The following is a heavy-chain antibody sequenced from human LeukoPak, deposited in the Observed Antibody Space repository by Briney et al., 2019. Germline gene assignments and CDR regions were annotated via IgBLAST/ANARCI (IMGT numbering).Heavy chain of an antibody. Sequence: PSETLSLTCTVSGYSINSGYYWGWIRQPPGKGLEWIGSIYYSGSTYYNPSLKSRVTMSVDTSKNQFSLKLSSVTAADTAVYYCARLRGSPAVYYYYMDVWGKGTTVTVSS. D-gene: IGHD1-26*01. V-gene: IGHV4-38-2*02. J-gene: IGHJ6*03. CDR1: GYSINSGYY. CDR2: IYYSGST. CDR3: ARLRGSPAVYYYYMDV.